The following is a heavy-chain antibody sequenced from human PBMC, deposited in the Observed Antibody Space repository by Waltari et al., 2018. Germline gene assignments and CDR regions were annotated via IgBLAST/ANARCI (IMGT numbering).Heavy chain of an antibody. CDR3: ARDWATVTFDY. CDR1: GYTFTSHA. CDR2: INAGNGNT. D-gene: IGHD4-4*01. V-gene: IGHV1-3*01. Sequence: QVQHVQSGAEVRKPGASVKVSCKASGYTFTSHAIHWVRQAPGQRLEWMGRINAGNGNTKYSQKFQGRVTVTRDTSASTAYMELNSLRYEDTAVYYCARDWATVTFDYWGQGTLVTVSS. J-gene: IGHJ4*02.